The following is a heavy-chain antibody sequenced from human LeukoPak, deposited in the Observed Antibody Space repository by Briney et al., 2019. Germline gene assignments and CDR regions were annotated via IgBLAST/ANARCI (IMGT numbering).Heavy chain of an antibody. J-gene: IGHJ4*02. V-gene: IGHV1-3*01. D-gene: IGHD3-22*01. CDR2: INAGKGKT. CDR3: ARDLGVVVIPTGEYFFDY. Sequence: GASVKVSCKASGYSFINFAIHWVRQAPGHRLEWMGWINAGKGKTKYSQKFQGRVTFTRDTSASTAYMYLSSLRSEDAAVYYCARDLGVVVIPTGEYFFDYWGQGTLVTVSS. CDR1: GYSFINFA.